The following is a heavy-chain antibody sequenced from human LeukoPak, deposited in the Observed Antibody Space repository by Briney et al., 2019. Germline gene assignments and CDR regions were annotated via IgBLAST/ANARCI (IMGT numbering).Heavy chain of an antibody. CDR3: ARAGGDYYGSDHFDY. Sequence: SQTLSLTCTVSGGSISSGSYYWSWIRQPAGKGLEWIGRIYTSGSTNYNPSLKSRVTISVDTSKNQFSLKLSSVTAADTAVDYCARAGGDYYGSDHFDYWGQGTLVTVSS. D-gene: IGHD3-10*01. CDR2: IYTSGST. V-gene: IGHV4-61*02. CDR1: GGSISSGSYY. J-gene: IGHJ4*02.